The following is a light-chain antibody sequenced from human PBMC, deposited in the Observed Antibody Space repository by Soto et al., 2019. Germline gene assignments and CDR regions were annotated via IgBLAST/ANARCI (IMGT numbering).Light chain of an antibody. Sequence: QSVLPQPPSVSAAPGQKVTISCSGSSSNIGNNYVSWYQQLPGTAPKLLIYDNNKRPSGIPDRFSGSKSGTSATLGITGLQTGDEADYYCSSDTSRSTIFGNGTKVTVL. CDR3: SSDTSRSTI. J-gene: IGLJ1*01. V-gene: IGLV1-51*01. CDR2: DNN. CDR1: SSNIGNNY.